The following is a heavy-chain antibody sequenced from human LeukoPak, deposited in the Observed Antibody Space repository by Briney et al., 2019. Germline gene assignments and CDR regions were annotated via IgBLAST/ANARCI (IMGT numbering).Heavy chain of an antibody. V-gene: IGHV1-2*02. CDR1: GYTFTSCY. CDR3: ARGRNSSGT. Sequence: PVASVKVSCKASGYTFTSCYMHWVRQAPGQGLEWMGWINPNSGGTNYAQKFQGRVTMTRDTSISTAYMELSRLRSDDTAVYYCARGRNSSGTWGQGTLVTVSS. D-gene: IGHD6-19*01. J-gene: IGHJ5*02. CDR2: INPNSGGT.